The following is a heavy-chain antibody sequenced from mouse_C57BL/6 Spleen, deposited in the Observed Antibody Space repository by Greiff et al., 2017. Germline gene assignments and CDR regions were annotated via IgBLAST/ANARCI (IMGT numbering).Heavy chain of an antibody. CDR1: GFSLTSYG. CDR2: IGSGGST. J-gene: IGHJ3*01. D-gene: IGHD2-4*01. Sequence: QVQLQQSGPGLVQPSQCLSISCTVSGFSLTSYGVHWVRQSPGKGLEWLGVIGSGGSTDYNAAFISRLSISRDNSKSHVFFKMNSLQADDTAIYYCARNGFYDYEGFAYWGQGTLVTVSA. CDR3: ARNGFYDYEGFAY. V-gene: IGHV2-2*01.